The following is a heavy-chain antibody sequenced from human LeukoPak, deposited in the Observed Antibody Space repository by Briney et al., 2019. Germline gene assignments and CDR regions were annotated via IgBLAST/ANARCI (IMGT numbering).Heavy chain of an antibody. D-gene: IGHD2-8*01. J-gene: IGHJ4*02. CDR3: ARDGGYCTNGVCFFDH. V-gene: IGHV3-74*01. CDR1: GFTFSSYG. Sequence: GGSLRLSCAASGFTFSSYGMHWVRQAPGKGLVWVSRINSDGSTTSYADSVKGRFTISRDNAKNTLYLQMNSLRAEDTALYYCARDGGYCTNGVCFFDHWGQGTLVTVSS. CDR2: INSDGSTT.